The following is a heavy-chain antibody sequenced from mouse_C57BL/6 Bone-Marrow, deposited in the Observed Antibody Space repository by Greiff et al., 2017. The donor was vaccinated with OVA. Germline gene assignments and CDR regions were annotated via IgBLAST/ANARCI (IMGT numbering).Heavy chain of an antibody. CDR1: GYTFTDYY. CDR3: AREFDYGSSYPHAMDY. D-gene: IGHD1-1*01. J-gene: IGHJ4*01. Sequence: VQLKQSGPELVKPGASVKISCKASGYTFTDYYMNWVKQSHGKSLEWIGDINPNNGGTSYNQKFKGKATLTVDKSSSTAYMELRSLTSEDSAVYYCAREFDYGSSYPHAMDYWGQGTSVTVSS. V-gene: IGHV1-26*01. CDR2: INPNNGGT.